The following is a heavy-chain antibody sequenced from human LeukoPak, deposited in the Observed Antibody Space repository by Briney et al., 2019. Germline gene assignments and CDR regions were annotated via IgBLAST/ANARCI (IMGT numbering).Heavy chain of an antibody. D-gene: IGHD4-11*01. CDR3: ARGDKSAVPSNYEESWFDP. CDR2: INPNSGGT. CDR1: GYTFTGYY. Sequence: ASVKVSCKASGYTFTGYYMHWVRQAPGQGLEWMGWINPNSGGTNYAQKFQGRVTMTRDTSISTAYMELSRLRSDDTAVYYCARGDKSAVPSNYEESWFDPWGQGTLVTVSS. V-gene: IGHV1-2*02. J-gene: IGHJ5*02.